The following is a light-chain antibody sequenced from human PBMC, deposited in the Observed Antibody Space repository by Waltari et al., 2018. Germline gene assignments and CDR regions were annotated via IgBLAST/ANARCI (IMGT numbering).Light chain of an antibody. CDR2: RNN. V-gene: IGLV1-44*01. J-gene: IGLJ1*01. CDR1: SSNIGSNS. Sequence: QSVLTQPPSASGTPGQRVTISCSGSSSNIGSNSVTWYQQLPGTAPKILIYRNNERPAGVPDRFSGSKSGTSASLAISGLQSEDEADYDCASWDDSLNGFYVFGTGTNVAVL. CDR3: ASWDDSLNGFYV.